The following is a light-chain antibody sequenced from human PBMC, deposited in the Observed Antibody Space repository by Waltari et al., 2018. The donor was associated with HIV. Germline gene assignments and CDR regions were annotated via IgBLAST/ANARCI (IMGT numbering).Light chain of an antibody. CDR1: QNVTKH. V-gene: IGKV3-15*01. J-gene: IGKJ4*01. CDR2: DIS. CDR3: QQYTYWPLT. Sequence: EIQMTQSPATLSVSPGERATLSCRASQNVTKHLAWYQQKLGQPPRLLIYDISTRAPGIPARFSASGSGTEFTLTISSLQSEDFGVYYCQQYTYWPLTFGGGTKVEIQ.